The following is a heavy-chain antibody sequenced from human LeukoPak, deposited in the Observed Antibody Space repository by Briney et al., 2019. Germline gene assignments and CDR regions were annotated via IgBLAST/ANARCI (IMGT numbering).Heavy chain of an antibody. CDR2: IYTSGST. CDR3: ARQVGSSIYFDY. V-gene: IGHV4-61*05. CDR1: GGPISGSSYY. J-gene: IGHJ4*02. Sequence: SETLSLTCTVSGGPISGSSYYWGWIRQHPGKGLEWIGYIYTSGSTNYNPSLKSRVTISVDTSKNQFSLKLSSVTAADTAVYYCARQVGSSIYFDYWGQGTLVTVSS. D-gene: IGHD1-26*01.